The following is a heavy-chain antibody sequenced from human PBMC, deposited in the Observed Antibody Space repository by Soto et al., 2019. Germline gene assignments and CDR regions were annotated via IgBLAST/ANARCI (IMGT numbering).Heavy chain of an antibody. CDR1: GGSVSSGSYY. D-gene: IGHD3-9*01. J-gene: IGHJ4*02. CDR2: IYYSGST. V-gene: IGHV4-61*01. Sequence: KTWETLSLTCTVSGGSVSSGSYYWSWIRQPPGKGLEGIGYIYYSGSTNYNPSLKSRVTISVDTSKNQCSLKLSSVTAADTAVYYCARMGFDWFATYDYWGQGTLVTVSS. CDR3: ARMGFDWFATYDY.